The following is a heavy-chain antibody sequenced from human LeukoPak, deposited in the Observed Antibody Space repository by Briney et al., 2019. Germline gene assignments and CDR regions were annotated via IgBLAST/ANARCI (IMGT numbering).Heavy chain of an antibody. J-gene: IGHJ6*03. Sequence: GGSLRLSCAASGFTFSSYAMSWVRQAPGKGLEWVSAISGSGGSTYYADSVKGRFTISRDNSKNALYLQMNSLRAEDTAVYYCAKGASITMIVVVIYMDVWGKGTTVTVSS. CDR3: AKGASITMIVVVIYMDV. D-gene: IGHD3-22*01. CDR1: GFTFSSYA. V-gene: IGHV3-23*01. CDR2: ISGSGGST.